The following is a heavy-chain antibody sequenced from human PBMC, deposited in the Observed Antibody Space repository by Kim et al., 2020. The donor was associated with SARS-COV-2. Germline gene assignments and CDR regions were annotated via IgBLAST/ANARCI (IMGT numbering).Heavy chain of an antibody. V-gene: IGHV4-59*01. Sequence: SETLSLTCTVSGASISSYYWSWIRQPPGKGLEWIGYIYYSGSTNYNPSLKSRVTISVDTSKNQFSLKLSSVTAADTAVYYCARDTLVVPLGGAYYYGMDV. J-gene: IGHJ6*01. CDR3: ARDTLVVPLGGAYYYGMDV. CDR2: IYYSGST. D-gene: IGHD2-2*01. CDR1: GASISSYY.